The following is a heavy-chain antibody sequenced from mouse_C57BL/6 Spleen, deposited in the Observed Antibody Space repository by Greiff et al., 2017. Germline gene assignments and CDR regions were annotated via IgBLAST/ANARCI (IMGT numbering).Heavy chain of an antibody. D-gene: IGHD1-1*01. V-gene: IGHV1-63*01. CDR1: GYTFTNYW. CDR2: IYPGGGYT. Sequence: QVQLQQSGAELVRPGTSVKMSCKASGYTFTNYWIGWAKQRPGHGLEWIGDIYPGGGYTNYNEKFKGKATLTADKSSSTAYMQFSSLTSEDSAIYYCARCDYDGSSGYWYFDVWGTGTTVTVSS. J-gene: IGHJ1*03. CDR3: ARCDYDGSSGYWYFDV.